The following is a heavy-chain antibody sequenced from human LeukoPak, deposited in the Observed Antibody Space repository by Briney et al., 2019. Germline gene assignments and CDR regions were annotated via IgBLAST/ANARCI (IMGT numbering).Heavy chain of an antibody. Sequence: GASVKVSCKASGYTFTSYDINWVRQATGQGLEWMGWMNPNSGNTGYAQKFQCRVTITRNTSISTAYMELSSLRSEDTAVYYCARENYYGSGSYRWFDPWGQGTLVTVSS. J-gene: IGHJ5*02. CDR2: MNPNSGNT. V-gene: IGHV1-8*03. CDR3: ARENYYGSGSYRWFDP. CDR1: GYTFTSYD. D-gene: IGHD3-10*01.